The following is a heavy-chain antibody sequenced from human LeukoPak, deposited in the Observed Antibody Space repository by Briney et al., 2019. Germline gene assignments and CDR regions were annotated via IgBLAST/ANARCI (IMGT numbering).Heavy chain of an antibody. D-gene: IGHD1-20*01. V-gene: IGHV4-59*01. CDR1: GGSISSYY. Sequence: PSETLSLTCTVSGGSISSYYWSWLRQPPGKGLEWIGYIYYSGSTNYNPSLKSRVTISVDTSKNQFSLKLSSVTAADTAVYYCARDRYNWKSGAFDIWGQGTMVTVSS. CDR2: IYYSGST. J-gene: IGHJ3*02. CDR3: ARDRYNWKSGAFDI.